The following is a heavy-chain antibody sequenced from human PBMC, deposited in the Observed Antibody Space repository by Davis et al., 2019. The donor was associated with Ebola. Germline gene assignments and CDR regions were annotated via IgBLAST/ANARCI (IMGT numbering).Heavy chain of an antibody. V-gene: IGHV3-23*01. CDR3: AKGGSGWPSDYHYGMDI. D-gene: IGHD6-19*01. CDR2: ITSSGGTT. J-gene: IGHJ6*04. Sequence: GESLKISCAASGFTFSSYSMNWVRQAPGKGLEWVSAITSSGGTTYYADSVKGRFTISRDNSKNTLYLQMNSLRAEDTAVYYCAKGGSGWPSDYHYGMDIWGKGTTVTVSS. CDR1: GFTFSSYS.